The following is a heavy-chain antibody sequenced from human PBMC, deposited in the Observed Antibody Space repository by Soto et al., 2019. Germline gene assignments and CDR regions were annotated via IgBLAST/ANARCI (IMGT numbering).Heavy chain of an antibody. CDR2: IYSGGST. J-gene: IGHJ4*02. CDR1: GFTVSSNY. CDR3: ARMSGDSSSSGGYYFDY. V-gene: IGHV3-66*01. Sequence: GGSLRLSCAASGFTVSSNYMSWVRQAPGKGLEWVSVIYSGGSTYYADSVKGRFTISRDNSKNTLYLQMNSLRAEDTAVYYCARMSGDSSSSGGYYFDYWGQGTLVTVSS. D-gene: IGHD6-6*01.